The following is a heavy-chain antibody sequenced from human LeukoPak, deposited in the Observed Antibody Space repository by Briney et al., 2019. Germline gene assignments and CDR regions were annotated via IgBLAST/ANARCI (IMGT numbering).Heavy chain of an antibody. CDR2: IIPIFGTA. V-gene: IGHV1-69*13. CDR3: ASRYSGYDHAFDI. CDR1: GGTFSSYA. D-gene: IGHD5-12*01. Sequence: SVKVSCKAPGGTFSSYAISWVRQAPGQGLEWMGGIIPIFGTANYAQKFQGRVTITADESTSTAYMELSSLRSEDTAVYYCASRYSGYDHAFDIWGQGTMVTVSS. J-gene: IGHJ3*02.